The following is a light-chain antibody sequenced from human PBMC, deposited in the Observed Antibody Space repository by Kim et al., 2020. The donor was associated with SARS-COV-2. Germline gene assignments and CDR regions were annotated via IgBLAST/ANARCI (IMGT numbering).Light chain of an antibody. CDR1: QDITNY. Sequence: SASGGDRVTITCRASQDITNYLAWFQQAPGKAPKRLIYGASILQSGVPSSFSGSGSGTSFTLTITSLQPEDFATYYCQQYYNYPRTFGQGTKLEI. V-gene: IGKV1-16*01. CDR3: QQYYNYPRT. CDR2: GAS. J-gene: IGKJ2*01.